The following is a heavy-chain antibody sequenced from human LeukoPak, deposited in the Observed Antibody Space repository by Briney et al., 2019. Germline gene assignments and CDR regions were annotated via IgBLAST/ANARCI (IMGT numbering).Heavy chain of an antibody. V-gene: IGHV3-30*04. Sequence: GRSLRLSCAASGFTFSSYAMHWVRQAPGKGLEWVAVISYDGSNKYYADSVKGRFTISRDNSKNTLYPQMNSLRAEDTAVYYCARGVVGGYYYPFDYWGQGTLVTVSS. CDR3: ARGVVGGYYYPFDY. CDR1: GFTFSSYA. J-gene: IGHJ4*02. CDR2: ISYDGSNK. D-gene: IGHD3-22*01.